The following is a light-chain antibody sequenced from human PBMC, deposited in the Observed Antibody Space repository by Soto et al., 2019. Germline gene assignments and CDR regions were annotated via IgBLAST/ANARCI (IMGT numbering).Light chain of an antibody. CDR3: SSYTSTNTQV. CDR2: EVS. CDR1: SRDVGGYNF. Sequence: QSALTQPASVSGSPGQSISISCTGTSRDVGGYNFVSWYQQHPGKAPKLMIYEVSNRPSGVSNRFSGSKSGNTASVTISGLQAEDEADYYCSSYTSTNTQVFGTRTKVTVL. J-gene: IGLJ1*01. V-gene: IGLV2-14*01.